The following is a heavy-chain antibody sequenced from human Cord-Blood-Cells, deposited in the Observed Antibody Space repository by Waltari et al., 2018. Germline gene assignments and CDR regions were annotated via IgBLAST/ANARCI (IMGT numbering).Heavy chain of an antibody. CDR3: AGNIVGATTYYFDY. CDR2: INHSGST. J-gene: IGHJ4*02. D-gene: IGHD1-26*01. Sequence: QVQLQQWGAGLLKPSEPLSLTCAVYGGSFSGYYWSWIRQPPGKGLEWIGEINHSGSTNYNPSLKSRVTISVDTSKNQFSLKLSSVTAADTAVYYCAGNIVGATTYYFDYWGQGTLVTVSS. V-gene: IGHV4-34*01. CDR1: GGSFSGYY.